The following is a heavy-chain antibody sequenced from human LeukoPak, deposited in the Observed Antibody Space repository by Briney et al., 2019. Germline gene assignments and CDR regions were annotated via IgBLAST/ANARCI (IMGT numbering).Heavy chain of an antibody. CDR3: AREGGPFRPLDY. D-gene: IGHD2/OR15-2a*01. CDR1: GGSISSTNW. CDR2: VDFLGST. J-gene: IGHJ4*02. V-gene: IGHV4-4*02. Sequence: SDTLSLTCGVSGGSISSTNWWTWVRQPPGKGLEWIGEVDFLGSTNYNPSLGSRVTISIDKSENHVSLKLTSVTAADTAVYYCAREGGPFRPLDYSGQGTLVTVSS.